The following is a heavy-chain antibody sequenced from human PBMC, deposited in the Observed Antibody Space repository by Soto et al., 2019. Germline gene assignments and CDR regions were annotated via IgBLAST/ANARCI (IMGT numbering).Heavy chain of an antibody. J-gene: IGHJ3*02. V-gene: IGHV1-69*02. D-gene: IGHD4-17*01. Sequence: QVQLVQSGAEVKKPGSSVKVSCKASGGTFSSYTISWVRQAPGQGLEWMGRIIPILGIANYAQKFQGRVTITAAKSTSTAYMELSSLRSEDTAVYYCARVYGDFLDAFDIWGQGTMVTVSS. CDR3: ARVYGDFLDAFDI. CDR1: GGTFSSYT. CDR2: IIPILGIA.